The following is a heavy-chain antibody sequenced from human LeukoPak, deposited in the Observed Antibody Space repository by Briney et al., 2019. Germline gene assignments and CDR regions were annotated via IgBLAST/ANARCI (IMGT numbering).Heavy chain of an antibody. Sequence: GRSLRLSCAASGFTFDNYAMHWVRQAPGKGLEWVSGISWSSGSIGYADSVKGRFTISRDNAKNSLYLQMNSLRAEDTALYYCAKYPESAHSNYGIPVDIWGQRTMATVSS. V-gene: IGHV3-9*01. CDR2: ISWSSGSI. CDR1: GFTFDNYA. CDR3: AKYPESAHSNYGIPVDI. J-gene: IGHJ3*02. D-gene: IGHD4-11*01.